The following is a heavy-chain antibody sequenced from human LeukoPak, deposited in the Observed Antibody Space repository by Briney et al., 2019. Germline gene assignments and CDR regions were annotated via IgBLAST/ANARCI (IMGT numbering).Heavy chain of an antibody. V-gene: IGHV1-69*05. CDR3: ASGGGIVVVPAATSFDY. Sequence: SVKVSCKASGGTFSSYAISWVRQAPGQGLEWMGGIIPIFGTANYAQKFQGRVTITTDESTSTAYMELSSLRSEDTAVYYCASGGGIVVVPAATSFDYWGQGTLVTVSS. D-gene: IGHD2-2*01. CDR2: IIPIFGTA. CDR1: GGTFSSYA. J-gene: IGHJ4*02.